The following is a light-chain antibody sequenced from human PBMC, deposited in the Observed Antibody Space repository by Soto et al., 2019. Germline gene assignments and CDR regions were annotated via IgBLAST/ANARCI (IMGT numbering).Light chain of an antibody. Sequence: EIVMTQSPATLSVSPGERATLSCRASQTVNSNLAWYQQKPGQAPRLLIYGASTRATGIPARFSGSGSGTEFTLTISSLQSEDFVVYYCQQYNNWPRTFGQGTKVDI. J-gene: IGKJ1*01. CDR3: QQYNNWPRT. CDR1: QTVNSN. CDR2: GAS. V-gene: IGKV3-15*01.